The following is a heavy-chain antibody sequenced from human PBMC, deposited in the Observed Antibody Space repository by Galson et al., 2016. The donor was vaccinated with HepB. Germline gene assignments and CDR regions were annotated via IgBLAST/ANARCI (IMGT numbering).Heavy chain of an antibody. D-gene: IGHD5-18*01. J-gene: IGHJ4*02. CDR1: GFTFSTYG. CDR3: AKDHGYSYGYLAY. Sequence: SLRLSCAASGFTFSTYGMHWVRQAPGKGPDWVAVISYDGSNKYYADSVKGRFTISRDNSKNTLYLQMNSLRAEDTAVYYCAKDHGYSYGYLAYWGQGTLVTVSS. CDR2: ISYDGSNK. V-gene: IGHV3-30*18.